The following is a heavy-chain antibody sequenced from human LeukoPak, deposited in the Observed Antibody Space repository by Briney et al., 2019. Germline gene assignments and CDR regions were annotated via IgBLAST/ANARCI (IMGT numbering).Heavy chain of an antibody. CDR1: GGTLSRYY. D-gene: IGHD3-3*01. CDR3: ASGFFYFEY. V-gene: IGHV1-46*01. J-gene: IGHJ4*02. CDR2: INPSGCST. Sequence: ASVKVSCKCSGGTLSRYYMHWVRQAPAQGREWMGIINPSGCSTRNAQKFQGRVTLSRDTSTSTVYMVPSGLSSDDTAVYFCASGFFYFEYWGQGALVTVSP.